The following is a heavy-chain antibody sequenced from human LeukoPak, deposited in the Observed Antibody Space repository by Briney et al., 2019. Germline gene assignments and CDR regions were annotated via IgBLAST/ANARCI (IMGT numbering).Heavy chain of an antibody. J-gene: IGHJ4*02. D-gene: IGHD3-22*01. CDR2: ISYDGSNK. Sequence: PGRSLRLSCAASGFTFSIYGMHWVRQAPGKGLEWVAVISYDGSNKYYADSVKGRFTISRDNSKNTLYLQMNSLRAEDTAVYYCAKTVDPYYYDNSGYYPFDYWGQGTLVTVSS. CDR1: GFTFSIYG. CDR3: AKTVDPYYYDNSGYYPFDY. V-gene: IGHV3-30*18.